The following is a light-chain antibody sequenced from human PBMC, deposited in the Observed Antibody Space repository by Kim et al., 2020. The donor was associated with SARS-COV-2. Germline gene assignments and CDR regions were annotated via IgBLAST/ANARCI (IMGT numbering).Light chain of an antibody. CDR3: CSYAGRSTLV. Sequence: QSITISCTGTTSDVGGYNLVSWYQQHPGKAPKLMIYEVNKRPSGVSNRFSASKSGNTASLTISGLQAEDEADYYCCSYAGRSTLVFGGGTQLTVL. CDR1: TSDVGGYNL. CDR2: EVN. J-gene: IGLJ2*01. V-gene: IGLV2-23*02.